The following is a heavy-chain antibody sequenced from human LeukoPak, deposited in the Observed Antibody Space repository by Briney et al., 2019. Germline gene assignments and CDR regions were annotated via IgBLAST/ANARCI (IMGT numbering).Heavy chain of an antibody. D-gene: IGHD6-19*01. CDR2: ISGDGGST. V-gene: IGHV3-43*02. Sequence: GSLRLSCAASGFTFDGYAMHWVRQAPGKGLEWVSLISGDGGSTYYADSVKGRFTISRDNSKNSLYLQMNSLRTEDTALYYCAKDTGYSSGWPGGYWFDPWGQGTLVTVSS. CDR1: GFTFDGYA. J-gene: IGHJ5*02. CDR3: AKDTGYSSGWPGGYWFDP.